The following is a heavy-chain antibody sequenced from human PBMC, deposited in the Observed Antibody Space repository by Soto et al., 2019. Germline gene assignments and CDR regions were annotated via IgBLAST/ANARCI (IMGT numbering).Heavy chain of an antibody. D-gene: IGHD2-2*01. CDR3: VKDGGYCSSSTCYSPRNHYFDS. CDR1: GFTFSDYW. Sequence: GGSLRLSCEASGFTFSDYWMSWVRQAPGKGPEWVATIKFDGSEKQYVDSVRGRFTISRDNSRNSLFLQMNSLRVGDTAVYYCVKDGGYCSSSTCYSPRNHYFDSWGQGTLVTVSS. J-gene: IGHJ4*02. CDR2: IKFDGSEK. V-gene: IGHV3-7*03.